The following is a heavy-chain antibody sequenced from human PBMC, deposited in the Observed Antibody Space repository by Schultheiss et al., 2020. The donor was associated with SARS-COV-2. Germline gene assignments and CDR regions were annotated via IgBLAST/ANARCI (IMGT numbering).Heavy chain of an antibody. V-gene: IGHV3-11*06. CDR3: ARDILWFGELADHYFDY. D-gene: IGHD3-10*01. J-gene: IGHJ4*02. CDR2: ISSSSSYI. CDR1: GFTFSDYY. Sequence: GGSLRLSCAASGFTFSDYYMSWIRQAPGKGLEWVSSISSSSSYIYYADSVKGRFTISRDNAKNSLYLQMNSLRAEDTAVYYCARDILWFGELADHYFDYWGQGTLVTVSS.